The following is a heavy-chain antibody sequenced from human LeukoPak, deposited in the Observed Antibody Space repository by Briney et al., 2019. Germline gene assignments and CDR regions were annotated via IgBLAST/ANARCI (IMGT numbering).Heavy chain of an antibody. V-gene: IGHV1-46*01. CDR3: ARDNGYSYGPRIAAAGTQFDY. D-gene: IGHD6-13*01. Sequence: ASVKVSCKASGYTFTSYYMHWVRQAPGQGLEWMGRINPSGGSTSYAQKFQGRVTMTRDTSTSTVYMELSSLRSEDTAVYYCARDNGYSYGPRIAAAGTQFDYWGQGTLVTVSS. CDR2: INPSGGST. CDR1: GYTFTSYY. J-gene: IGHJ4*02.